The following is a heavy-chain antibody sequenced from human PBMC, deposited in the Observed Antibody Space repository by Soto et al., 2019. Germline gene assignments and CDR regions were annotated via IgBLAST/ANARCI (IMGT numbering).Heavy chain of an antibody. V-gene: IGHV1-18*01. CDR2: ISAYNGNT. CDR3: XXXXXXXXXXXXSGY. CDR1: GYTFTSYG. Sequence: QVQLVQSGAEVKKPGASVKVSCKASGYTFTSYGISWVRQAPGQGLEWMGWISAYNGNTNYAQKLQGRVTMTTDTXXXXXXXXXXXXXXXXXXXXXXXXXXXXXXXXXXSGYWGQGTLVTVSS. J-gene: IGHJ4*02.